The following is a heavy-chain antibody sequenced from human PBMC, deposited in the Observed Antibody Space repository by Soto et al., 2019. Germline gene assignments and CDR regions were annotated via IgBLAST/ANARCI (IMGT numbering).Heavy chain of an antibody. CDR1: GGSISSGGYY. D-gene: IGHD3-22*01. CDR2: IYYRGST. CDR3: ARLPVWGYYDSSGYYDTFDY. J-gene: IGHJ4*02. Sequence: PSETLSLTCTVSGGSISSGGYYWSWIRQHPGKGLEWIGYIYYRGSTYYNPSLKSRVTISVDTSKNQFSLKLSSVTAADTAVYYCARLPVWGYYDSSGYYDTFDYWGQGTLVTVSS. V-gene: IGHV4-31*03.